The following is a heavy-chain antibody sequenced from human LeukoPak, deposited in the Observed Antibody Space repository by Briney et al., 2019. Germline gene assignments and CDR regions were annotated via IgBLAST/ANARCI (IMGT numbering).Heavy chain of an antibody. CDR2: MKKDGSET. CDR1: GFTFSSYS. CDR3: GRHRSASGTYFIDY. Sequence: GGSLRLSRVVSGFTFSSYSMIWVRQAPGKGLQWVANMKKDGSETKYVESVKGRFTISRDNAKNSLYLQMNSLRAEDTAVYYCGRHRSASGTYFIDYWGQGTLVSVSS. J-gene: IGHJ4*02. V-gene: IGHV3-7*01. D-gene: IGHD3-10*01.